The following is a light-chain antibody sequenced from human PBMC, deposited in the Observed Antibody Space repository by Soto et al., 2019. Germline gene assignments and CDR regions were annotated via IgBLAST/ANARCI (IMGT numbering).Light chain of an antibody. CDR1: SSDVGGYNF. V-gene: IGLV2-14*01. CDR3: CSYASSTSYV. Sequence: HSALTQAASGSGFPGQSITISCTGTSSDVGGYNFVSWYQQYPGKAPKLMIHDVTSRPSGVSNRFSGSKSGTTASLTISGLQAEDEADYYCCSYASSTSYVFGTGTKVTVL. CDR2: DVT. J-gene: IGLJ1*01.